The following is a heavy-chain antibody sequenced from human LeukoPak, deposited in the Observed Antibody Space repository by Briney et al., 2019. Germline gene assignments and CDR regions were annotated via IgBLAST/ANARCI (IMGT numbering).Heavy chain of an antibody. V-gene: IGHV4-59*01. CDR3: ARESGYDRDFDY. J-gene: IGHJ4*02. D-gene: IGHD5-12*01. CDR2: IYYSGST. CDR1: GGSISSYY. Sequence: WETLSLTCTVSGGSISSYYWSWIRQPPGKGLEWIGYIYYSGSTNYNPSLKSRVTISVDTSKNQFSLKLSSVTAADTAVYYCARESGYDRDFDYWGQGTLVTVSS.